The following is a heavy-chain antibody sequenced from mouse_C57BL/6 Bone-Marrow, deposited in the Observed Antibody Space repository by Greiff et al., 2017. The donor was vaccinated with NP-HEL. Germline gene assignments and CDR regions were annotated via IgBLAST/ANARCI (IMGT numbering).Heavy chain of an antibody. J-gene: IGHJ2*01. V-gene: IGHV5-16*01. CDR2: VNHDGSST. CDR1: GFTFSDYY. CDR3: ARGYYGRGYFDY. Sequence: EVMLVESEGGLVQPGSSMKLSCTASGFTFSDYYMAWVRQVPEKGLEWVANVNHDGSSTYYLHSLKSRFIIARDNAKNTLYLQMSSLKSEDTATYYCARGYYGRGYFDYWGQGTPLTVSS. D-gene: IGHD1-1*01.